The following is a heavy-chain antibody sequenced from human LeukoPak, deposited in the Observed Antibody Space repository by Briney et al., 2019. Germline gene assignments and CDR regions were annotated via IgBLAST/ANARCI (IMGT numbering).Heavy chain of an antibody. V-gene: IGHV3-74*01. CDR3: ARGTMVAPGVDY. D-gene: IGHD4-23*01. CDR2: INIDGSIT. CDR1: GFTFNSYW. Sequence: GGSLRLSCAASGFTFNSYWMYWVRQAPGKGLVWVSRINIDGSITNYADSVKSRFSISRDNAKNTLYLQMNSLRAEDTAMYYCARGTMVAPGVDYWGQGSLVTVSS. J-gene: IGHJ4*02.